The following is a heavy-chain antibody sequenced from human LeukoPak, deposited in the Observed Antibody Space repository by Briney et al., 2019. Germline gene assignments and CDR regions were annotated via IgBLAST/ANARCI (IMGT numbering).Heavy chain of an antibody. CDR2: ISSSSSYI. CDR1: GFTFSSYS. CDR3: ARDGYYYDSSGYYEILFDY. Sequence: GGSLRLSCAASGFTFSSYSMNWVRQAPGKGLEWVSSISSSSSYIYYADSVKGRFTISRGNAKNSLYLQMNSLRAEDTAVYYCARDGYYYDSSGYYEILFDYWGQGTLVTVSS. J-gene: IGHJ4*02. V-gene: IGHV3-21*01. D-gene: IGHD3-22*01.